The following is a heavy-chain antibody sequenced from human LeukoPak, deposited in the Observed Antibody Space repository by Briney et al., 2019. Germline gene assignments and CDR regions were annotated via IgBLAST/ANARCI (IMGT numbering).Heavy chain of an antibody. D-gene: IGHD2-2*01. Sequence: GGSLRLSCAASGFTFSSYAMSWVRQAPGKGLEWVSAISGSGSSTYYADSVKGRFTISRDNSKNTLYLQMNSLRAEDTAVYYCAKRVVPARHFDYWGQGTLVTVSS. CDR2: ISGSGSST. V-gene: IGHV3-23*01. CDR3: AKRVVPARHFDY. J-gene: IGHJ4*02. CDR1: GFTFSSYA.